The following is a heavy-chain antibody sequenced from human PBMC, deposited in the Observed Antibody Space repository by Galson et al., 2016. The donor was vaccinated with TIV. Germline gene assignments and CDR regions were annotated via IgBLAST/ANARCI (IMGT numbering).Heavy chain of an antibody. CDR1: GNTFTNYY. CDR3: ATERPGAEVDGWGD. Sequence: SVKVSCKAYGNTFTNYYMNWIRQDPGQGLEWMGIINTKGDYSTYAQKFQGRVTMTRDTSTSTVSMELRNLGSEDTAVYYCATERPGAEVDGWGDWGQGTLVIVSS. V-gene: IGHV1-46*01. CDR2: INTKGDYS. D-gene: IGHD3-10*01. J-gene: IGHJ4*02.